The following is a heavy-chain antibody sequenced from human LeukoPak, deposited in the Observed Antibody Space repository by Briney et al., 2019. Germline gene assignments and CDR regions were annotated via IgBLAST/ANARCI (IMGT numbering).Heavy chain of an antibody. CDR2: ISGSGGST. J-gene: IGHJ4*02. D-gene: IGHD3-22*01. Sequence: GGSLRLSCAASGFTSSSYAMSWVRQAPGKGLEWVSAISGSGGSTYYADSVKGRFTISRDNSKNTLYLQMNSLRAEDTAVYYCAKEGLVGYYDSSGDFDYWGQGTLVTVSS. V-gene: IGHV3-23*01. CDR1: GFTSSSYA. CDR3: AKEGLVGYYDSSGDFDY.